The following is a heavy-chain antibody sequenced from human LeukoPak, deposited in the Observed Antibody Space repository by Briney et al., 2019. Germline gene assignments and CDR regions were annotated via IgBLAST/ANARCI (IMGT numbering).Heavy chain of an antibody. Sequence: SETLSLTCTVSGGSISTSNYYWGWIRQPPGKGLEWIGSIYYSGSTYYNPSLKSRVTISVDTSKNQFSLKLSSVTAADTAVYYCARDSAGGSYYWDAFDIWGQGTMVTVSS. V-gene: IGHV4-39*07. J-gene: IGHJ3*02. CDR2: IYYSGST. CDR3: ARDSAGGSYYWDAFDI. CDR1: GGSISTSNYY. D-gene: IGHD1-26*01.